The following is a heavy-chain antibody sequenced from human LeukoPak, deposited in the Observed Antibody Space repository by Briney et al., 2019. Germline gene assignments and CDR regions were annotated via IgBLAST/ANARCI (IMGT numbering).Heavy chain of an antibody. V-gene: IGHV3-21*01. J-gene: IGHJ4*02. CDR3: ARSLTTLTYEGY. CDR1: GFTFSRHW. CDR2: INSGSTYT. Sequence: PGGSLRLSCAASGFTFSRHWMSWVRQAPGKGLEWVSSINSGSTYTYYTESVKGRFTVSRDNAKNSLFLQMNSLRAEDTAIYYCARSLTTLTYEGYWGQGTLVTVSS. D-gene: IGHD1-1*01.